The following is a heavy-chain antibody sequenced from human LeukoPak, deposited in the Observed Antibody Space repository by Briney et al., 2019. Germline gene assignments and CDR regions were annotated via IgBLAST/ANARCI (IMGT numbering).Heavy chain of an antibody. D-gene: IGHD2-15*01. CDR2: INHSGST. V-gene: IGHV4-34*01. CDR3: ARDTGYCSGGSCYGGRNWFDP. Sequence: SETLSLTCAVYEGSFSGYYWSWIRQPPGKGLEWIGEINHSGSTNYNPSLKSRVTISVDTSKNQFSLKLSSVTAADTAAYYCARDTGYCSGGSCYGGRNWFDPWGQGTLVTVSS. J-gene: IGHJ5*02. CDR1: EGSFSGYY.